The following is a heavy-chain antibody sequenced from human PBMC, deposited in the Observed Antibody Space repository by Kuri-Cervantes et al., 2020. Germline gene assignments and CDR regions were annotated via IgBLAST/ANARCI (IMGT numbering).Heavy chain of an antibody. D-gene: IGHD4-17*01. V-gene: IGHV3-48*02. CDR3: ASVQKSNDYGIRPRDFDY. J-gene: IGHJ4*02. Sequence: GESLKISCAASGFTFSNYVMNWVRQAPGKGLEWVSYISNSGSAIYYADSVKGRFTISRDNANSSLYLQMNSLRDEDTAVYYCASVQKSNDYGIRPRDFDYCGRGTLVTVSS. CDR2: ISNSGSAI. CDR1: GFTFSNYV.